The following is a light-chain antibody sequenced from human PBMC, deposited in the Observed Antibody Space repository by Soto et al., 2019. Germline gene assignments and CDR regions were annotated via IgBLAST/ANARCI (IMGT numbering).Light chain of an antibody. V-gene: IGKV3D-20*02. CDR1: QSVISSY. J-gene: IGKJ5*01. CDR3: QQRSNWPPIT. CDR2: GAS. Sequence: EIVLTQSPGTLSFSPGERATLSCRASQSVISSYVAWYQLRPGQAPRLLIFGASNRAAGIPARFSGSGSGTDFTLTISSLEPEDAALYYCQQRSNWPPITFGKGTRLEIK.